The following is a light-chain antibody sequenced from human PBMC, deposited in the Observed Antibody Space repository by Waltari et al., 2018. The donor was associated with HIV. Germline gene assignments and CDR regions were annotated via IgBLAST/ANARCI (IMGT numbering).Light chain of an antibody. CDR1: QDISNY. V-gene: IGKV1-33*01. J-gene: IGKJ3*01. Sequence: DIQMTQSPSSLSASVGDRVTITCQASQDISNYLNWYQQKPGKAPKLLIYDASNLETGFPSRFSGSGSGTDFTFTISSLQPEDIATYYGQQYDNLPLTFGPGTKVDIK. CDR2: DAS. CDR3: QQYDNLPLT.